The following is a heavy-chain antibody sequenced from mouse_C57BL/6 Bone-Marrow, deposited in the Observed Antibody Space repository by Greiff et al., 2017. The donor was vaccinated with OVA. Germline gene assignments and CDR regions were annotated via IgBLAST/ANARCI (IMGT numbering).Heavy chain of an antibody. CDR2: IDPSDSYT. CDR3: ALITTVDY. D-gene: IGHD1-1*01. CDR1: GYTFTSYW. J-gene: IGHJ2*01. Sequence: QVQLQQPGAELVMPGASVKLSCKASGYTFTSYWMHWVKQRPGQGLEWIGEIDPSDSYTNYNQKFKGKSTLTVDKSSSTAYMQLNSLTSEDSAVYYCALITTVDYWGQGTTLTVSS. V-gene: IGHV1-69*01.